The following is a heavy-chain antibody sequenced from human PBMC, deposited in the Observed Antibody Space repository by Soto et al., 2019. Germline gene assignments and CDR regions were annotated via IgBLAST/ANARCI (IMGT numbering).Heavy chain of an antibody. V-gene: IGHV4-30-4*01. CDR3: ARVGALRHIVVVRTHFAY. J-gene: IGHJ4*02. CDR1: GGSISSRDYF. D-gene: IGHD2-15*01. Sequence: PSETLSHTRTVSGGSISSRDYFLGWIRQPPGKGLEWIGYIYYSGSTYYNPSLKSRVTISVDTSKNQFSLKLSSVTAADTAVYYCARVGALRHIVVVRTHFAYWGQGTLVTVSS. CDR2: IYYSGST.